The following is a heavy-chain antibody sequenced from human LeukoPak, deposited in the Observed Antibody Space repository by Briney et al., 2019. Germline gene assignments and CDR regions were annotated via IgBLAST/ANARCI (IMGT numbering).Heavy chain of an antibody. Sequence: GGSLRLSCAASGFTFNYFWMHRVRQVPGKGPVWVSGINHDGTATYYADSVKGRFTISRDNAKNTVYLQMNGLRAEDTSVYFCATVSEYWGQGTLVTVSS. J-gene: IGHJ4*02. CDR3: ATVSEY. V-gene: IGHV3-74*01. CDR1: GFTFNYFW. CDR2: INHDGTAT.